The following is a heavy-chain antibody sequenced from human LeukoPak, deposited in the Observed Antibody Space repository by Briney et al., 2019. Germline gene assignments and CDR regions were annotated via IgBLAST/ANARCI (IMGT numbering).Heavy chain of an antibody. CDR1: GGSFTSYY. Sequence: SETLSLTCAVYGGSFTSYYGSRIRQPPGKGLEWIGEISYGGVINYNPSLKSRLIISVDTSKTQLSLKLSSVTAADTAVYYRATGARTMILGRWGQGTPVTVSS. CDR2: ISYGGVI. CDR3: ATGARTMILGR. J-gene: IGHJ4*02. D-gene: IGHD3-22*01. V-gene: IGHV4-34*01.